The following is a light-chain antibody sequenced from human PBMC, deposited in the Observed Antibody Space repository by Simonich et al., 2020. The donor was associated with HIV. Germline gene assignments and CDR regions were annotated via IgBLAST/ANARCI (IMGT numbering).Light chain of an antibody. J-gene: IGLJ1*01. V-gene: IGLV2-14*03. CDR2: HVT. CDR3: SSHTTSSTLYV. Sequence: QSALTQPPSASGSPGQSVTISCTGTSSDVGDYNYVSWYQQHPGKAPKLMIFHVTKRPAGVSNRFSGAKSGNTASLTISGLQAEDEADYYCSSHTTSSTLYVFGTGTRVTVL. CDR1: SSDVGDYNY.